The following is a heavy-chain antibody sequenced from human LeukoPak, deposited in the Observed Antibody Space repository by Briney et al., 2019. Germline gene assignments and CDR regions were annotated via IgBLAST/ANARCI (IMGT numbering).Heavy chain of an antibody. Sequence: GGSLRLSCAASGFTFSSYSMNWVRQAPGKGLEWVSSISSSSSYIYYADSVKGRFTISRDNAKNSLYLQMNSLRAEDTAVYYCARDPLPDHCSGGSCYSVNWFDPWGQGTLVTVSS. V-gene: IGHV3-21*01. CDR2: ISSSSSYI. CDR3: ARDPLPDHCSGGSCYSVNWFDP. CDR1: GFTFSSYS. J-gene: IGHJ5*02. D-gene: IGHD2-15*01.